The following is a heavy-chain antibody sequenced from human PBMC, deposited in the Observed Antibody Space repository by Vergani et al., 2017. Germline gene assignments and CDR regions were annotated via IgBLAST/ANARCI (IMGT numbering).Heavy chain of an antibody. Sequence: QLQLQESGPGLVKPSETLSLTCSVSGGSISRTSYYWGWIRQPPGKGLEWIGSIYYSGTTYYNPSLKSRVTISVDTSKNQFSLTVSSVTAADTAVYYCARGETRTDWFDPWGQGTLVTVSS. CDR3: ARGETRTDWFDP. CDR2: IYYSGTT. J-gene: IGHJ5*02. CDR1: GGSISRTSYY. D-gene: IGHD3/OR15-3a*01. V-gene: IGHV4-39*01.